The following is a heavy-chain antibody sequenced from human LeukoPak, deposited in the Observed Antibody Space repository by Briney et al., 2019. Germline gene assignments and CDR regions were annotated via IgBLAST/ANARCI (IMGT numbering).Heavy chain of an antibody. CDR1: GGSITSDY. Sequence: PSETLSLTCTVSGGSITSDYWSWIRQPAGKGLEWIGYIYYSGSTNYNPSLKSRVTISVDTSKNQFSLKLSSVTAADTAVYYCARGGYGSGRPMKYYFDYWGQGTLVTVSS. CDR2: IYYSGST. CDR3: ARGGYGSGRPMKYYFDY. J-gene: IGHJ4*02. V-gene: IGHV4-59*01. D-gene: IGHD3-10*01.